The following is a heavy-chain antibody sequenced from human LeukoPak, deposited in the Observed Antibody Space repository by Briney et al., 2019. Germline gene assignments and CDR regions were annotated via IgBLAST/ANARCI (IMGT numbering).Heavy chain of an antibody. V-gene: IGHV3-66*01. CDR3: ARARRYCSSTRCYPSVFAN. CDR1: GFTVSSNY. CDR2: IYSGGST. Sequence: SGGSLRLSCAASGFTVSSNYMSWVRQAPGKGLEWVSSIYSGGSTYYADSVKGRFTISRDNSKNTLYLQMNNLRAEDTAVYYCARARRYCSSTRCYPSVFANWGQGTMVTVSS. J-gene: IGHJ3*01. D-gene: IGHD2-2*01.